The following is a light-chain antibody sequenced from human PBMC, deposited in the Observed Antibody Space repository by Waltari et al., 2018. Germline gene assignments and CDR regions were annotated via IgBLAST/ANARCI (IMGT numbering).Light chain of an antibody. CDR3: QQSYKTPYT. V-gene: IGKV1-39*01. CDR2: GAS. CDR1: QTISSY. J-gene: IGKJ2*01. Sequence: DIQMTQSPSSLSASVGDRVTITCRASQTISSYLNWYQGKPGKAPKLLIYGASSLQSGVPSRFSGSGSGTDFTLTITSLQPEDFATYYCQQSYKTPYTFGQGTKLEIK.